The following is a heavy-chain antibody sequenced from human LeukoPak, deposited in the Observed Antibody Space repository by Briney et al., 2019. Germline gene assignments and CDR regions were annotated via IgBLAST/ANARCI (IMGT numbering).Heavy chain of an antibody. CDR3: ARGLSEYSGSYYADY. CDR2: INPNSGGT. D-gene: IGHD1-26*01. CDR1: GYTFTGYY. Sequence: ASVKVSCKASGYTFTGYYIHWVRQAPGQGLEWMGWINPNSGGTNYAQKFQGRVTMTRDTSISTAYMELSRLRSDDTAVYYCARGLSEYSGSYYADYWGQGTLVTVSS. J-gene: IGHJ4*02. V-gene: IGHV1-2*02.